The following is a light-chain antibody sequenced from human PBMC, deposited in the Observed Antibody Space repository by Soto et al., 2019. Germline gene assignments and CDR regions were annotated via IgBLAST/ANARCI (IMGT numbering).Light chain of an antibody. V-gene: IGKV3-20*01. Sequence: EILLTQSPGTLSLSPGERATLSCRASQSVSSSYLACYQQKPVQAPRLLIYDASSRATGIPDRFSGSGSGTYFTLTSSRVEPEAFAVYYCQQYGSSPWTFGHGTQVEGK. CDR1: QSVSSSY. CDR2: DAS. J-gene: IGKJ1*01. CDR3: QQYGSSPWT.